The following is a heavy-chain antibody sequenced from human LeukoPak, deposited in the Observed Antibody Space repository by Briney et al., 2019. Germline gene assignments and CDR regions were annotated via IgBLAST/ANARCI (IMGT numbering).Heavy chain of an antibody. D-gene: IGHD3-10*01. CDR1: GGSISSYY. CDR3: ARGTDYYGSGSTPTGMDV. CDR2: IYYSGST. J-gene: IGHJ6*02. V-gene: IGHV4-59*01. Sequence: SETLSLTCTVSGGSISSYYWSWIRQPPGKGLEWIGYIYYSGSTNYNPSLKSRVTISVDTSKSQFSLKLSSVTAADTAVYYCARGTDYYGSGSTPTGMDVWGQGTTVTVSS.